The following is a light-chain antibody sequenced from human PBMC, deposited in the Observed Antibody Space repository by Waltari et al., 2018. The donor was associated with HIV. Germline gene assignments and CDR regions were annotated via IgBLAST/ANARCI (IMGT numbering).Light chain of an antibody. CDR3: GTWDSSLTAVV. V-gene: IGLV1-51*01. Sequence: QSVLTQPPSVSAAPGQKVTISCSGSSSNLGNHYVSWYQPFPGAAPKLLIYDNDSRPSEIPDRFSGSKSGTSATLGITGLQTGDEAHYYCGTWDSSLTAVVFGGGTKLTVL. J-gene: IGLJ2*01. CDR2: DND. CDR1: SSNLGNHY.